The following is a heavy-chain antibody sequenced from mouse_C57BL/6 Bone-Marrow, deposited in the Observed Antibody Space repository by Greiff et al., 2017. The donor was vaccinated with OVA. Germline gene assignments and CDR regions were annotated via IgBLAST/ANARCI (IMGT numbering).Heavy chain of an antibody. CDR3: TRRFAY. Sequence: QVQLQQSGAELVRPGASVTLSCKASGYTFTDYEMHWVKQTPVHGLEWIGAFDPETGGTAYNQKFKGKAILTADKSSSTAYMELRSLTSEDSAVYYCTRRFAYWGQGTLVTVSA. J-gene: IGHJ3*01. CDR2: FDPETGGT. V-gene: IGHV1-15*01. CDR1: GYTFTDYE.